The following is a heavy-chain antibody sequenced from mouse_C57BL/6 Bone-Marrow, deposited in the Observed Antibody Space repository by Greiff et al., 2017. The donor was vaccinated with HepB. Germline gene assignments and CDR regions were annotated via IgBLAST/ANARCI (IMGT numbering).Heavy chain of an antibody. J-gene: IGHJ2*01. CDR2: IDPEDGDT. CDR1: GFNIKDYY. V-gene: IGHV14-1*01. Sequence: VQLQQSGAELVRPGASVKLSCTASGFNIKDYYMHWVKQRPEQGLEWIGRIDPEDGDTEYAPKLQGKATMTADTSSNTAYLQLSSLTSEDTAVYYCTTRIRYYGSSYAYWGQGTTLTVSS. D-gene: IGHD1-1*01. CDR3: TTRIRYYGSSYAY.